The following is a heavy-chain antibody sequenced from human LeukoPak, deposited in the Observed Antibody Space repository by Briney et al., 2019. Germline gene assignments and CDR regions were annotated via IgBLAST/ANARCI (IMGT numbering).Heavy chain of an antibody. Sequence: SGGSLRLSCAASGFTFSSYSMNWVRQAPGKGLEWVSSISSSSSYIYYADSVKGRFTISRDNAKNSLYLQMNSLRVEDTALYFCAKSMIVEGGDAFDVWGQGTMVTVSS. CDR2: ISSSSSYI. CDR1: GFTFSSYS. J-gene: IGHJ3*01. CDR3: AKSMIVEGGDAFDV. V-gene: IGHV3-21*04. D-gene: IGHD3-22*01.